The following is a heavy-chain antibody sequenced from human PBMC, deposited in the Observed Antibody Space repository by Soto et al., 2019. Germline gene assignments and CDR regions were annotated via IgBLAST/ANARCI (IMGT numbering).Heavy chain of an antibody. CDR3: ATSYYNFWSAHYLAYFDY. CDR1: GVSFTGYY. J-gene: IGHJ4*02. D-gene: IGHD3-3*01. CDR2: INHSWST. V-gene: IGHV4-34*01. Sequence: QVQLQQWGAGLLKPSETLSLTCAVYGVSFTGYYWSWIRQPPGKGLGWIGEINHSWSTKYNPSLKSRVTISVDTYEKHFSLKLCSVTGADTAVYYCATSYYNFWSAHYLAYFDYWGQGNLVTVSS.